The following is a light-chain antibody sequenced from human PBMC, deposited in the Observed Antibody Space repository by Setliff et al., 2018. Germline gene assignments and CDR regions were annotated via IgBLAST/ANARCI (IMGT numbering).Light chain of an antibody. CDR2: DTN. CDR1: TGAVTSGHY. Sequence: QAVVTQEPSLTVSPGGTVTLTCASSTGAVTSGHYPYWFQQKPGQAPRTLIYDTNIKLSWTPARFSGSLLGGKAALTLSDAQPEDEAAYYCLLYFGATAIFGGGTKVTVL. J-gene: IGLJ2*01. CDR3: LLYFGATAI. V-gene: IGLV7-46*01.